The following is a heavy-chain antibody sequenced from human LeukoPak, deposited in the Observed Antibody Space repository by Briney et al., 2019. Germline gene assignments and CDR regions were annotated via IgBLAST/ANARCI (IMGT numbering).Heavy chain of an antibody. V-gene: IGHV3-23*01. Sequence: GGSLRLSCAASGFTFDDYAMHWVRQAPGKGLEWVSAMSGSGSYTYYVESVKGRFTISRDNSKNTLYLHMNSLRADDTAVYYCAKMEGERLYDYCMDVWGRGTTVTVSS. J-gene: IGHJ6*03. CDR1: GFTFDDYA. CDR2: MSGSGSYT. CDR3: AKMEGERLYDYCMDV. D-gene: IGHD3-16*01.